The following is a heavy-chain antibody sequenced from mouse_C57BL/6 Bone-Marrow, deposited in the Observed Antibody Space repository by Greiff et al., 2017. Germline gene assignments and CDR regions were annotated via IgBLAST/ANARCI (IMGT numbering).Heavy chain of an antibody. V-gene: IGHV1-82*01. CDR1: GYAFSSSW. D-gene: IGHD3-1*01. CDR2: IYPGDGDT. CDR3: ARWAFAD. J-gene: IGHJ3*01. Sequence: VQRVESGPELVKPGASVKISCKASGYAFSSSWMNWVKQRPGKGLEWIGRIYPGDGDTNSNGKFKGKATLTADKSSSTAYMQLSSLTSEDSAVYFCARWAFADWGKGTLVTVSA.